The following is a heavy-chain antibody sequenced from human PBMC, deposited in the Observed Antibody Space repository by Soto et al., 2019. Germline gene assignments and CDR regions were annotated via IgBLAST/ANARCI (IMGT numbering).Heavy chain of an antibody. CDR1: GFTFKNAW. J-gene: IGHJ4*02. CDR2: IKSKSDGETT. CDR3: TSRPFCDY. Sequence: GGSLRLSCVASGFTFKNAWMNWVRQAPGKGLEWVGRIKSKSDGETTDYADTVKGRITILRDDSKNTLYLPMDGLKTDDTAVYYCTSRPFCDYWGQGTLVTVSS. V-gene: IGHV3-15*07.